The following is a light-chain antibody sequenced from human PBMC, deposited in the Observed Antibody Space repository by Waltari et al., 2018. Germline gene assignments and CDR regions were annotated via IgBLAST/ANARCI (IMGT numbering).Light chain of an antibody. CDR2: DVS. V-gene: IGLV2-14*03. CDR1: SSDVGGPNY. J-gene: IGLJ2*01. Sequence: QSALTQPASVSGSPGQSITISCTGSSSDVGGPNYVHWSQQHTGKAPKLTIYDVSNRPAGVSNRFSGSKSGNTASLTISGLQAEDEADYYCSSYTSISPHILFGGGTKVTVL. CDR3: SSYTSISPHIL.